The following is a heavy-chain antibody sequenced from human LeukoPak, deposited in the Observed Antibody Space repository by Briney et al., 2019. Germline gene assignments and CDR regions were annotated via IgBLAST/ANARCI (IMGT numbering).Heavy chain of an antibody. CDR3: ATKADGRDWFDP. J-gene: IGHJ5*02. Sequence: SETLSLTCAVSGSSNSSDYWWGWIRQPPGEGLEWIGYISYTGTTYHNPSLESRVTMSVDTSKNQFSLKLTSVTDVDTAIYYCATKADGRDWFDPWGQGTLVTVSS. CDR1: GSSNSSDYW. V-gene: IGHV4-28*01. D-gene: IGHD2-8*01. CDR2: ISYTGTT.